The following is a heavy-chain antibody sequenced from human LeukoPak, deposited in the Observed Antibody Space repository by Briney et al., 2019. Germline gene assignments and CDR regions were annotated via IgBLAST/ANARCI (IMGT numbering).Heavy chain of an antibody. Sequence: ASVKVSCKASGYTFIDSYMHWVRQAPGQGLEWLGWINPNSGGTNYAQRSRGRVTMTRDTSISTVYMDLSRLTSDDTAVYYCARPHGVDGTDVFQRWGQGTLVTVSS. J-gene: IGHJ1*01. CDR2: INPNSGGT. V-gene: IGHV1-2*02. CDR3: ARPHGVDGTDVFQR. D-gene: IGHD1-1*01. CDR1: GYTFIDSY.